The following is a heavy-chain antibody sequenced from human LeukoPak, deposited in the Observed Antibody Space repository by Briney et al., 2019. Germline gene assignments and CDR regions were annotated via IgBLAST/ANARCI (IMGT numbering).Heavy chain of an antibody. Sequence: SETLFLTCTVSGGSICSSSYYWGWIRQPPGKGLEWIGSIYYSGSTYYNPSLKSRVTISVDTSKNQFSLKLSSVTAADTAVYYCARSLRGLVGASPRFFDYWGQGTLVTVSS. J-gene: IGHJ4*02. D-gene: IGHD1-26*01. CDR3: ARSLRGLVGASPRFFDY. CDR1: GGSICSSSYY. CDR2: IYYSGST. V-gene: IGHV4-39*07.